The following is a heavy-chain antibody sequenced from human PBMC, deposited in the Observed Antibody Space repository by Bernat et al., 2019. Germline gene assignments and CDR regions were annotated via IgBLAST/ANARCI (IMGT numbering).Heavy chain of an antibody. D-gene: IGHD3-3*01. CDR2: IRSKAYGGTT. CDR1: GFTFNQAW. J-gene: IGHJ4*02. Sequence: EVQLVESGGGLVKPGGSLRLSCAASGFTFNQAWMSWVRQAPGKGLEWVGFIRSKAYGGTTEYAASVKGRFTISRDDSKSIAYLQMNSLKTEDTAVYYCTRDIGVLRFLEWLLYGFDYWGQGTLVTVSS. CDR3: TRDIGVLRFLEWLLYGFDY. V-gene: IGHV3-49*04.